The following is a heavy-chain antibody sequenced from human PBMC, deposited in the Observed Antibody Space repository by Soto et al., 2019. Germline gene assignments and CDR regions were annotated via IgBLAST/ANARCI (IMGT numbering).Heavy chain of an antibody. CDR3: AKPVQVGPHYHYGMDV. J-gene: IGHJ6*02. CDR1: GFTFSTYA. CDR2: MSDSGDST. V-gene: IGHV3-23*01. D-gene: IGHD3-10*01. Sequence: GGSLRLSCAASGFTFSTYAMTWFRQAPGRGLQWVSAMSDSGDSTHYADSVQGRFTISRDNSENTLYLQMNSLRAEDTAMYYCAKPVQVGPHYHYGMDVWGQGTTVTVSS.